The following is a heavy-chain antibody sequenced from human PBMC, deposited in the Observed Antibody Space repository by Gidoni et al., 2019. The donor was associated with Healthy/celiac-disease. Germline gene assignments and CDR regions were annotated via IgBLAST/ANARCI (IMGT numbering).Heavy chain of an antibody. CDR3: ARMSREPRAYYDFWSGYQETVYFDY. CDR2: IFSNDEK. V-gene: IGHV2-26*01. D-gene: IGHD3-3*01. CDR1: GFSLSNARMG. Sequence: QVTLKESGPVLVKPTETLTLTCTVSGFSLSNARMGVSWIRQPPGKALEWLAHIFSNDEKSYNTSLKSRLTISKDTSKSQVVLTMTNMDPVDTATYYCARMSREPRAYYDFWSGYQETVYFDYWGQGTLVTVSS. J-gene: IGHJ4*02.